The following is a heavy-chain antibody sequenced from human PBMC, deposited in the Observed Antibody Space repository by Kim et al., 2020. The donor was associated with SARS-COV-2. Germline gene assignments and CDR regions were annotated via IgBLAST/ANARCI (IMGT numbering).Heavy chain of an antibody. D-gene: IGHD5-12*01. Sequence: YNPSLKSRVTLSGYTSKYLFSLKLGSVTAADTAVYYCAMGYSGYDYAFDIWGQGTLVTVSS. CDR3: AMGYSGYDYAFDI. V-gene: IGHV4-39*07. J-gene: IGHJ3*02.